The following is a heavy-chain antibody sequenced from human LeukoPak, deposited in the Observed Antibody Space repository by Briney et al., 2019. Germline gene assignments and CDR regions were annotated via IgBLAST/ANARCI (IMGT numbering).Heavy chain of an antibody. Sequence: GGSLRLSCAASGFTFSSYWMHWVRQAPGKGLVWVSRINSEGTSTSYADSVKGRFTISRDNAENTLYLQMNSLRGEDTGVYYCARGGLTIAESTTSWYLDYWGQGTLVTVSS. D-gene: IGHD1-26*01. J-gene: IGHJ4*02. CDR3: ARGGLTIAESTTSWYLDY. V-gene: IGHV3-74*01. CDR2: INSEGTST. CDR1: GFTFSSYW.